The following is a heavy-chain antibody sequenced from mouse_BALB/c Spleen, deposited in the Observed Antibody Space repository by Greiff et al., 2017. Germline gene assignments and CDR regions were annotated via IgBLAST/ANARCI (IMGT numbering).Heavy chain of an antibody. V-gene: IGHV1-7*01. CDR2: INPSTGYT. Sequence: QVQLQQSGAELAKPGASVKMSCKASGYTFTSYWMHWVKQRPGQGLEWIGYINPSTGYTEYNQKFKDKATLTADKSSSTAYMQLSSLTSEDSAVYYCARSYYDYEFAYWGQGTLVTVSA. CDR1: GYTFTSYW. J-gene: IGHJ3*01. CDR3: ARSYYDYEFAY. D-gene: IGHD2-4*01.